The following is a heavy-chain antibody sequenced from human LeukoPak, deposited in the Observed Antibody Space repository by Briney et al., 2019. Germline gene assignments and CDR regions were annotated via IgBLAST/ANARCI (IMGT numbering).Heavy chain of an antibody. Sequence: GGSLRLSCAASGFTFSSYAMSWVRQAPGKGLEWVSVIYSGAGTHYADSVKGRFTISRDNSKNTLYLQMNSLRVEDTAVYYRARGSSGYSFDYWGQGTLVTVSS. D-gene: IGHD3-22*01. J-gene: IGHJ4*02. V-gene: IGHV3-53*01. CDR2: IYSGAGT. CDR1: GFTFSSYA. CDR3: ARGSSGYSFDY.